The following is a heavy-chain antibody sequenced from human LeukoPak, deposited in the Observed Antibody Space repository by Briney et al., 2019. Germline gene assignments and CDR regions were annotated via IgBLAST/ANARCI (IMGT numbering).Heavy chain of an antibody. CDR3: ALSVYDFWSGYDY. V-gene: IGHV3-74*01. Sequence: GGSLRLSCAASGFTFSSYAMSWVRQAPGKGLVWVSRINSDGSSTSYADSVKGRFTISRDNAKNTLYLQMNSLRAEDTAVYYCALSVYDFWSGYDYWGQGTLVTVSS. CDR2: INSDGSST. D-gene: IGHD3-3*01. CDR1: GFTFSSYA. J-gene: IGHJ4*02.